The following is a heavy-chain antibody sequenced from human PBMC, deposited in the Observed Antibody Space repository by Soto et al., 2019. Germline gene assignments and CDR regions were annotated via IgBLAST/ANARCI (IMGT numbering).Heavy chain of an antibody. CDR1: GVSISSYY. D-gene: IGHD1-26*01. Sequence: SENLSLTCTVSGVSISSYYWSWIRHPPGKGLEWIGYIYYSGSTNYNPSLKSRVTISVDTSKNQFSLKLSSVTAADTAVYYCARDGISRGSWDGAFDIWGQGTMVNVS. J-gene: IGHJ3*02. CDR2: IYYSGST. CDR3: ARDGISRGSWDGAFDI. V-gene: IGHV4-59*01.